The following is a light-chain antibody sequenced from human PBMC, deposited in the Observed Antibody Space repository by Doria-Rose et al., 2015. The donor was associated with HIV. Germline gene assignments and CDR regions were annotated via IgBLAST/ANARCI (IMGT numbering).Light chain of an antibody. Sequence: QPVLTQPPSVSAAPGQKVTISCSGSSSNIESNFVSWYQQLPGTAPRVLIYENNKRPSGIPDRFSGSKSGTSATLGITGLQTGDEASYYCRTWDRSLNAHYVFGTGTKVTVL. CDR1: SSNIESNF. CDR3: RTWDRSLNAHYV. J-gene: IGLJ1*01. CDR2: ENN. V-gene: IGLV1-51*02.